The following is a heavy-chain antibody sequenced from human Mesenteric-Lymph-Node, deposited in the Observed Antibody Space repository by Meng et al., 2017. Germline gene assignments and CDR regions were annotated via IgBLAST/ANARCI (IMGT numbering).Heavy chain of an antibody. Sequence: GESLKISCAASGFTFSSVEINWVRQAPGKGLEWVSYISSSGSTIYYADSVKGRFTISRDNAKNSLYLQMNSLRAEDTALYYCARGGTVAYCGGDCYSDAFDIWGQGTMVTVSS. CDR3: ARGGTVAYCGGDCYSDAFDI. V-gene: IGHV3-48*03. J-gene: IGHJ3*02. CDR2: ISSSGSTI. CDR1: GFTFSSVE. D-gene: IGHD2-21*02.